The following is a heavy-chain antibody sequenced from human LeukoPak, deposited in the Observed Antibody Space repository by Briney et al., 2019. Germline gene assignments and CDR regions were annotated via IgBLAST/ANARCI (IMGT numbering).Heavy chain of an antibody. CDR3: AKDKGDFWSGHHY. CDR2: ITGSGGST. V-gene: IGHV3-23*01. Sequence: GRSLRLSCAASGFTFSHYAMSWVHQAPGKGLEWVSSITGSGGSTYYADSVKGRFTVSRDNSKNTLYLQMSSLRAEDTAVYYCAKDKGDFWSGHHYWGQGTLVTVSS. CDR1: GFTFSHYA. J-gene: IGHJ4*02. D-gene: IGHD3-3*01.